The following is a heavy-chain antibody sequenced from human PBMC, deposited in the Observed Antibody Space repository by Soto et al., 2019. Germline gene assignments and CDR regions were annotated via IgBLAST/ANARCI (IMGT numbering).Heavy chain of an antibody. D-gene: IGHD3-3*01. CDR3: TKAEVITIFGVPGY. CDR1: GSTFSSYA. CDR2: ISGSGGST. J-gene: IGHJ4*02. V-gene: IGHV3-23*01. Sequence: GGSLRLSCAASGSTFSSYAMSWVRQAPGKGLEWVSGISGSGGSTFYADSVKGRFTISKDNSKNTLYLQMNSLRAEDTAVYYCTKAEVITIFGVPGYWGQGTLVTVSS.